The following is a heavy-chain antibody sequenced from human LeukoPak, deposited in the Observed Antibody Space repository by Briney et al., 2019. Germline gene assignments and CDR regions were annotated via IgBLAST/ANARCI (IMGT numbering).Heavy chain of an antibody. CDR3: ATSALAVPGADIFDY. J-gene: IGHJ4*02. Sequence: GGSLRLSCAASGFTFSSYSMNWVRQAPGKGLEWVSSVTSGSSYIYYADSVKGRFTISRDNAKNSLYLQMNSLRAEDTAVYYCATSALAVPGADIFDYWGQGTLVTVSS. CDR2: VTSGSSYI. V-gene: IGHV3-21*04. CDR1: GFTFSSYS. D-gene: IGHD6-19*01.